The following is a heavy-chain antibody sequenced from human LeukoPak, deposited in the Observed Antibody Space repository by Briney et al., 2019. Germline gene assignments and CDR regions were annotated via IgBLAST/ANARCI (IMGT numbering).Heavy chain of an antibody. CDR1: GFTFTSSA. D-gene: IGHD4-17*01. V-gene: IGHV1-58*01. CDR3: AADKNFGEVGY. CDR2: IVVGSGNT. J-gene: IGHJ4*02. Sequence: ASLKVSCKPSGFTFTSSAVQWVRQARGQPLEWIGWIVVGSGNTNYAQKFQERVTITRDMSTSTAYMELSSLRSEDTAVYYCAADKNFGEVGYWGQGTLVTVSS.